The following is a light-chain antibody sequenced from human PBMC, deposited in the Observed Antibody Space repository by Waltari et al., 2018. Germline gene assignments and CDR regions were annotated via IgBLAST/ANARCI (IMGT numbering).Light chain of an antibody. CDR1: RSNLVAGYD. J-gene: IGLJ2*01. CDR2: GNS. Sequence: QSVLTQPPSVSGAPGQRVPISCTGTRSNLVAGYDVHWYQPLPGPAPKLLIYGNSNRPSGVPDRFSGSKSGTSASLAITGLQAEDEADYYCQSYDSSLSGVVFGGGTKLTVL. CDR3: QSYDSSLSGVV. V-gene: IGLV1-40*01.